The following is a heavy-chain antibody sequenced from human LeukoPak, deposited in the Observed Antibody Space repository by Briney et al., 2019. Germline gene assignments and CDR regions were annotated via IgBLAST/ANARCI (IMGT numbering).Heavy chain of an antibody. CDR2: IYYSGST. V-gene: IGHV4-30-4*08. Sequence: SETLSLTCSVSGGSISSGDYYWSWIRQPPGKGLEWIGYIYYSGSTYYNPSLKSRVTISVDTSKNQFSLKLSSVTAADTAVYYCARERYSSSSRRLWYFDLWGRGTLVTVSS. CDR3: ARERYSSSSRRLWYFDL. D-gene: IGHD6-6*01. CDR1: GGSISSGDYY. J-gene: IGHJ2*01.